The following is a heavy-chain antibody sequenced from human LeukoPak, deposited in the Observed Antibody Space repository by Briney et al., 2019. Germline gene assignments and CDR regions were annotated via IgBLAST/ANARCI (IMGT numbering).Heavy chain of an antibody. CDR2: IIPIFGTA. Sequence: SVKVSCKASGGTFSSYAISWVRQAPGQGLEWMGGIIPIFGTANYAQKFQGRVTITADKSTSTAYMELSILRSEDTAVYYCAREMVAARNWFDPWGQGTLVTVSS. D-gene: IGHD2-15*01. CDR1: GGTFSSYA. J-gene: IGHJ5*02. CDR3: AREMVAARNWFDP. V-gene: IGHV1-69*06.